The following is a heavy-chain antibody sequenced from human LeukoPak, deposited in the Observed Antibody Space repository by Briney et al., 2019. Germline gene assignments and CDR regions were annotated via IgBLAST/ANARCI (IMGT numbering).Heavy chain of an antibody. CDR2: IYYSGST. J-gene: IGHJ5*02. D-gene: IGHD3-10*01. CDR1: GRSISSSSYY. CDR3: ASELLWFGELSDWFDP. V-gene: IGHV4-39*01. Sequence: SETLSLTCTVSGRSISSSSYYWGWIRQPPGTGLEWIGSIYYSGSTYYNPSLKSRVTISVDTSKNQFSLKLSSVTAADTAVYYCASELLWFGELSDWFDPWGQGTLVTVSS.